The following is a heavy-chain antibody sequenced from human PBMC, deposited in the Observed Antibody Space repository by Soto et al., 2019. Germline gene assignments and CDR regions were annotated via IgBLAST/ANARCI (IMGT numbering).Heavy chain of an antibody. J-gene: IGHJ4*02. Sequence: QVQLVESGGGVVQPGRTLRLSCAAAGFTVTTYGMQWVRQAPGMGLEWVARLTHDGSSDFYADSVKGRFTISRDTSKNTLYLQMNSLRPEDTAVYYCASIADYWGQGTLVTVSS. CDR1: GFTVTTYG. D-gene: IGHD2-21*01. CDR2: LTHDGSSD. CDR3: ASIADY. V-gene: IGHV3-30*03.